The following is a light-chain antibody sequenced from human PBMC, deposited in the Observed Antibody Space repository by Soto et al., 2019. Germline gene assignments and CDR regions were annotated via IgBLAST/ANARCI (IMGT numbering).Light chain of an antibody. CDR1: QSVSSY. CDR2: DAS. V-gene: IGKV3-11*01. J-gene: IGKJ5*01. CDR3: QQRSNWPPT. Sequence: EIVLPQSPATLSLSPGARATIXCGASQSVSSYLAWYQQKPGQAPRLLIYDASNRATGIPARFSGSGSGTDFTLTISSLEPEDFAVYYCQQRSNWPPTFGQGTRLENK.